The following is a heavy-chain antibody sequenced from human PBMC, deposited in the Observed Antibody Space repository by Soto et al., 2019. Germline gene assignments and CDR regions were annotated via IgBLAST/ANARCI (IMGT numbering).Heavy chain of an antibody. Sequence: QVQLQQWGAGLLKPSETLSLTCAVYGGSFSGYYWSWIRQPPGKGLEWMGEINHSGRNNYNPSLNPRVTISVDPSTTQFSLKLSSVTAADTAVYYCARGPKSLGYCSGGSCYGRWFDPWGQGTLVTVSS. CDR2: INHSGRN. V-gene: IGHV4-34*01. CDR3: ARGPKSLGYCSGGSCYGRWFDP. D-gene: IGHD2-15*01. CDR1: GGSFSGYY. J-gene: IGHJ5*02.